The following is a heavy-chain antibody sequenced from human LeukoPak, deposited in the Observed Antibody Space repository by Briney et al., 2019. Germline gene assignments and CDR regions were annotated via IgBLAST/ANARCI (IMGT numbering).Heavy chain of an antibody. D-gene: IGHD5/OR15-5a*01. Sequence: GGSLRLSCAASGSTFSSYGMHWVRQAPGKGLDWVAVISYNGINAQYADSVKGRFTISRDSSKNTLFLQMNSLTTEDTAVYYCAKDGDIVSTILPDYWGQGTLVTVSS. CDR3: AKDGDIVSTILPDY. V-gene: IGHV3-30*18. J-gene: IGHJ4*02. CDR2: ISYNGINA. CDR1: GSTFSSYG.